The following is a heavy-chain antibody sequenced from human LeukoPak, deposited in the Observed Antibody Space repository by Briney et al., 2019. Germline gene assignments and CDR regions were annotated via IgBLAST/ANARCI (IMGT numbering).Heavy chain of an antibody. D-gene: IGHD6-19*01. V-gene: IGHV3-21*01. CDR3: ARDLSYGSSLYYYFDY. CDR1: GFTFSSYS. J-gene: IGHJ4*02. Sequence: GGSLRLSCAASGFTFSSYSMNWVRQAPGKGLEWVSSISSSSSYIYYADSVKGRFTISRDNAKNSLYLQMDSLRAEDTAVYYCARDLSYGSSLYYYFDYWGQGTPVTVSS. CDR2: ISSSSSYI.